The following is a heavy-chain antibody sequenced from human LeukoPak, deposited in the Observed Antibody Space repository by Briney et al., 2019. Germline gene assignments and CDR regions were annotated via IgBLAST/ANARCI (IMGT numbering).Heavy chain of an antibody. CDR2: ISSSGSTM. V-gene: IGHV3-11*01. D-gene: IGHD3-22*01. CDR1: GFTFSDYC. Sequence: PGGSLRLSCAASGFTFSDYCMSWIRQAPGKGPEWVSFISSSGSTMYYADSVKGRFTISRDNAKNSLYLQMNSLRAEDTAVYYCATRGPDSSGFYRFDYWGQGTLVTVSS. J-gene: IGHJ4*02. CDR3: ATRGPDSSGFYRFDY.